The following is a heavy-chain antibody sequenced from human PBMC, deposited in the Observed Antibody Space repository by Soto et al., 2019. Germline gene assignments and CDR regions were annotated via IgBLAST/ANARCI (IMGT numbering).Heavy chain of an antibody. Sequence: GESLKISCKGSGYSFTSYWISWVRQMPGKGLEWMGRIDPSDSYTNYSPSFQGHVTISADKSISTAYLQWSSLKASDTAMYYCEREAGGTRTMDVWGQGTTVTVSS. D-gene: IGHD2-8*01. J-gene: IGHJ6*02. CDR1: GYSFTSYW. CDR3: EREAGGTRTMDV. V-gene: IGHV5-10-1*01. CDR2: IDPSDSYT.